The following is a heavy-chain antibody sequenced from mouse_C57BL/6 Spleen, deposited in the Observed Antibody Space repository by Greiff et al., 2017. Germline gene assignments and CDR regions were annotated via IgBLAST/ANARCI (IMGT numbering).Heavy chain of an antibody. D-gene: IGHD4-1*01. CDR1: GYSFTGYF. Sequence: VQLKQSGPELVKPGDSVKISCKASGYSFTGYFMNWVMQSHGKSLEWIGRINPYNGDTFYNQKFKGKATLTVDKSSSTAHMELRSLTSEDSAVYYCARRSTALAGNYAMDYWGQGTSVTVSS. V-gene: IGHV1-20*01. CDR2: INPYNGDT. CDR3: ARRSTALAGNYAMDY. J-gene: IGHJ4*01.